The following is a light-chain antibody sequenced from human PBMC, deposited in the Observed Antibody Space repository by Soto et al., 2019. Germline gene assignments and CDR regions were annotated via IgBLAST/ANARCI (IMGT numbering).Light chain of an antibody. J-gene: IGKJ1*01. CDR1: QGISGY. Sequence: DIQLTQSPSFLSASVGDRVTITCRASQGISGYLAWYQQTPGKAPKLLIYAASTLQSGVPSRFSGSGPGTEFTLTISSLQPEDFASYYCQQVNSYSRTFGQGTKVDNK. CDR3: QQVNSYSRT. V-gene: IGKV1-9*01. CDR2: AAS.